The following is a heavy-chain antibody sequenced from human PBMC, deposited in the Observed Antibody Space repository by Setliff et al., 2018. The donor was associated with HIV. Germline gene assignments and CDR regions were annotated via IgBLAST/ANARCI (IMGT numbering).Heavy chain of an antibody. D-gene: IGHD3-22*01. Sequence: LRLSCEASGFTFGNYAMSWVRQAPGKGLEWVAAMSGSGSTYYADSVKGRFTISRDNSKNTLYLQMSSLRADDTAVYYCAKDIGYYDSSVYFSPLNGFDIWGQGTMVTVSS. CDR1: GFTFGNYA. J-gene: IGHJ3*02. V-gene: IGHV3-23*01. CDR3: AKDIGYYDSSVYFSPLNGFDI. CDR2: MSGSGST.